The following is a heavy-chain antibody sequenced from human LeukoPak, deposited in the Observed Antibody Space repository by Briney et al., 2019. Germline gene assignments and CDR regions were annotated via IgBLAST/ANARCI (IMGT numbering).Heavy chain of an antibody. CDR3: ARHWAHLDY. CDR2: IREDGSEI. CDR1: GFTFNTYW. J-gene: IGHJ4*02. Sequence: GGSLRISCVGSGFTFNTYWMTWVRQAPGKGLEWVANIREDGSEIYYLDSVKGRFTIFRDNAKNSLYLQMNGLRAEDTAVYYCARHWAHLDYWGQGTLVTVSS. V-gene: IGHV3-7*01. D-gene: IGHD7-27*01.